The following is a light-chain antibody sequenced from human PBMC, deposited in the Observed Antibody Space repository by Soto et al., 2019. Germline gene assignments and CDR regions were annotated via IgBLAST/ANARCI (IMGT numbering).Light chain of an antibody. CDR3: QQYNDWPQT. V-gene: IGKV3-15*01. Sequence: EIVMTQSPATLSVSPGERATLSCRASQRVSSNLAWYQQKPGQAPRLLIYGASTRATGIPARFSGSGSGTEFTLTISSLQSEDFAVYYCQQYNDWPQTFGQGTKLPIK. CDR2: GAS. CDR1: QRVSSN. J-gene: IGKJ2*01.